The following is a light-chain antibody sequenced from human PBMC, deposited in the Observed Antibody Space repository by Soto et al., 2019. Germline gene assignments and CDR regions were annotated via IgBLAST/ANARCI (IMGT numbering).Light chain of an antibody. CDR3: QSYDLSLRNYV. V-gene: IGLV1-40*01. CDR1: TSNIGAPYD. CDR2: GDN. Sequence: QSVLTQPPSVSGAPGQRVSIYCTGSTSNIGAPYDVHWYQHLPGTTPKLLIYGDNNRPSGVPDRCSGSKSGTSASLAIIRLQAEDEGDYYCQSYDLSLRNYVFGSGTKVAVL. J-gene: IGLJ1*01.